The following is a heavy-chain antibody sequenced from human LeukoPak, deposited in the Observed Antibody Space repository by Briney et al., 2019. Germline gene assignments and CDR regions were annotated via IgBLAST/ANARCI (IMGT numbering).Heavy chain of an antibody. D-gene: IGHD3-22*01. V-gene: IGHV3-23*01. CDR2: ISGSGGST. J-gene: IGHJ3*02. CDR3: AKSGPYSSGFTSPSRDAFDI. CDR1: GFTFSSYA. Sequence: PGGSLRLSCAASGFTFSSYAMSWVRQAPGKGLEWVSAISGSGGSTYYADSVKGRFTISRDNSKNTLYLQMNSLRAEDTAVYNCAKSGPYSSGFTSPSRDAFDIWGQGTVVTVSS.